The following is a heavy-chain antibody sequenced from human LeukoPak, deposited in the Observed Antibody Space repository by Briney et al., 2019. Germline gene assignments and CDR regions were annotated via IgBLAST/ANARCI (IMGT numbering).Heavy chain of an antibody. CDR1: GGTFSSYA. Sequence: GSSVKVSCKASGGTFSSYAIGWVRQAPGQGLEWMGGIIPTFGTANYAQKFQGRVTITADESTSTAYMELSSLRSEDTAVYYCAGPFAVTLDDAFDIWGQGTMVTVSS. CDR3: AGPFAVTLDDAFDI. J-gene: IGHJ3*02. D-gene: IGHD2-21*02. V-gene: IGHV1-69*01. CDR2: IIPTFGTA.